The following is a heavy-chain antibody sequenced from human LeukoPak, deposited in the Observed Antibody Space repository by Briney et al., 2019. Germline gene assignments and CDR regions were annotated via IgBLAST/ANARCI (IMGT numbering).Heavy chain of an antibody. D-gene: IGHD1-26*01. CDR2: IIPILGIA. CDR3: AGSGSYEDWFDP. CDR1: GGTFSSYA. J-gene: IGHJ5*02. V-gene: IGHV1-69*04. Sequence: ASVKVSCKASGGTFSSYAISWVRQAPGQGLEWMGRIIPILGIANYAQKFQGRVTITADKSTSTAYMELSSLRSEDTAVYYCAGSGSYEDWFDPWGQGTLVTVSS.